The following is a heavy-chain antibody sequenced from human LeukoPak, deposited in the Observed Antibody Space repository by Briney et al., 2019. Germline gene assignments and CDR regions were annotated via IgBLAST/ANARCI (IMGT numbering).Heavy chain of an antibody. CDR3: ARVTGSIDY. CDR1: GYTFTSYD. CDR2: MNPKSGNT. V-gene: IGHV1-8*01. D-gene: IGHD1-26*01. Sequence: ASVKVSYKASGYTFTSYDINWVRQATGQGLEWMGWMNPKSGNTGYAQKFQGGVTMTRDTSISTAYMELGSLRSEDTAVYYCARVTGSIDYWGQGTLITVSS. J-gene: IGHJ4*02.